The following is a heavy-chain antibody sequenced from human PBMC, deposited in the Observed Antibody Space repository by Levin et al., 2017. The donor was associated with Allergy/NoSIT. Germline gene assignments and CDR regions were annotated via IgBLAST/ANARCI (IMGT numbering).Heavy chain of an antibody. V-gene: IGHV3-30*18. CDR1: GFSFRSYG. D-gene: IGHD2-15*01. Sequence: GGSLRLSCAASGFSFRSYGMHWVRQAPGKGLEWVAFISYDGSDKYYADSVKGRFTIARDNSKNMLSLQMNSLRAEDTAVYYCAKRDPIVAVVGATEHFQHWGQGTLVTVSS. J-gene: IGHJ1*01. CDR2: ISYDGSDK. CDR3: AKRDPIVAVVGATEHFQH.